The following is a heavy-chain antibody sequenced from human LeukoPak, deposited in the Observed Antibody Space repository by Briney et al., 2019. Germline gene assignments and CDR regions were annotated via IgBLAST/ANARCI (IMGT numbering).Heavy chain of an antibody. CDR3: ARSTAVSIAAAGTSSVGY. Sequence: GASVKVSCKASGYTFTRYCMHWVRQAPGQGLEWMGWINPNSGGTNYAQKFQGRVTMTRDTSISTAYMELSRLRSDDTAVYYCARSTAVSIAAAGTSSVGYWGQGTLVTVSS. V-gene: IGHV1-2*02. D-gene: IGHD6-13*01. J-gene: IGHJ4*02. CDR2: INPNSGGT. CDR1: GYTFTRYC.